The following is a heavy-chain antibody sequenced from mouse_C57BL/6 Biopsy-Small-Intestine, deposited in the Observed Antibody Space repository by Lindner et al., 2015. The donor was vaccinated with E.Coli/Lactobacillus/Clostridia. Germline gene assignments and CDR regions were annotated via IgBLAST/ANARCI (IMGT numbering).Heavy chain of an antibody. D-gene: IGHD4-1*01. CDR3: ARRWDLYYAMDY. J-gene: IGHJ4*01. CDR1: GYTFTSYW. V-gene: IGHV1-7*01. Sequence: VQLQESGPELAKPGASVKLSCKASGYTFTSYWMHWVKQRPGQGLEWIGYINPSSGYTKYNQKFKDKATLTADKSSSTAYMQLSSLTSEDSAVYFCARRWDLYYAMDYWGQGTSVTVSS. CDR2: INPSSGYT.